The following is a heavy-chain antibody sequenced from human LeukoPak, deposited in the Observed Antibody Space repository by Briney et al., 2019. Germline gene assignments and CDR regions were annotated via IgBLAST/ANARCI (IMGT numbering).Heavy chain of an antibody. V-gene: IGHV3-23*01. CDR2: ISGSGGST. CDR3: AKQTTFPGSYHLANFDY. D-gene: IGHD3-10*01. CDR1: GFTFSSYA. Sequence: GGSLRLSCAASGFTFSSYAMSWVRHAPGKGLEWASAISGSGGSTYYADSVKGRFTISRDNSKNTLYLQMNSLRAEDTAVYYCAKQTTFPGSYHLANFDYWGQGTLVTVSS. J-gene: IGHJ4*02.